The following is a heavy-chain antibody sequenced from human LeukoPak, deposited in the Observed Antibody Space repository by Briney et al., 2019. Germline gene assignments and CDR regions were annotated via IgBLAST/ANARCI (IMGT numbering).Heavy chain of an antibody. V-gene: IGHV3-7*03. CDR3: ARDGPNVLLWFGELTNNWFDP. D-gene: IGHD3-10*01. Sequence: GGSLRLSCAASGFTFSSYWMSWVRRAPGKGLEWVANIKQDGSEKYYVDSVKGRFTISRDNAKNSLYLQMNSLRAEDTAVYYCARDGPNVLLWFGELTNNWFDPWGQGTLVTVSS. CDR2: IKQDGSEK. J-gene: IGHJ5*02. CDR1: GFTFSSYW.